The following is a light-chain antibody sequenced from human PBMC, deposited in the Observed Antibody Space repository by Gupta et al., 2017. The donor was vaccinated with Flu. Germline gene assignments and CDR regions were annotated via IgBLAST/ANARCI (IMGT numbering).Light chain of an antibody. Sequence: DVVLTQSPLSLSVTLGQPASISCRSSQSLVFSDGNTYLNWFQQRPGQSPRRLIHNSSKRDSGVPDRFSGRASGTDFTLTISMVEAEDVRVYYSRQWRAWLWTFGQGTKVEIK. J-gene: IGKJ1*01. CDR1: QSLVFSDGNTY. V-gene: IGKV2-30*01. CDR3: RQWRAWLWT. CDR2: NSS.